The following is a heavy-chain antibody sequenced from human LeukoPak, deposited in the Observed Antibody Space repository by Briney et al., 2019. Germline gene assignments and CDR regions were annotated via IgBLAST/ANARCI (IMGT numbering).Heavy chain of an antibody. V-gene: IGHV3-30*04. Sequence: GGSLRLSCAASGFTFSSYAMHWVRQAPGKGLEWVAVISYDGSNKYYADSVKGRFTISRDNSKNTLYLQMHSLRAEDTAVYYCARTRRRDGYNYYFDYWGQGTLVTVSS. D-gene: IGHD5-24*01. CDR1: GFTFSSYA. CDR3: ARTRRRDGYNYYFDY. J-gene: IGHJ4*02. CDR2: ISYDGSNK.